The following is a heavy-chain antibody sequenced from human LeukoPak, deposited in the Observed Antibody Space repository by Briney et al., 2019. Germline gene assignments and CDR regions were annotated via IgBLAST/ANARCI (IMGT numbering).Heavy chain of an antibody. Sequence: ASVKVSCKASGYSFTNYGINWVRQAPGQGLEWMGWISTDNGNTDYAQNLQGRVTMTTDTPTSTAYMELRSLRSDDTAVYYCARGYSYGYGPLDYWGQGTLVTVSS. CDR1: GYSFTNYG. CDR3: ARGYSYGYGPLDY. V-gene: IGHV1-18*01. J-gene: IGHJ4*02. D-gene: IGHD5-18*01. CDR2: ISTDNGNT.